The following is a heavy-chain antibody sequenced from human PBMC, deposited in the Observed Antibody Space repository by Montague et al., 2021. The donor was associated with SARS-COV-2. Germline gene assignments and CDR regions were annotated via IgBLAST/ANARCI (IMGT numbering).Heavy chain of an antibody. D-gene: IGHD5-18*01. Sequence: SLRLACAAAGFTFSRYSMNWVRQAPGKGLEWISYISMSETRTQYADSVKGRFTISRDNARNSLYLQMRSLTGGDTAVYHCARVASEHTAMAPDYWGQGTLVNVSS. CDR1: GFTFSRYS. J-gene: IGHJ4*02. CDR2: ISMSETRT. CDR3: ARVASEHTAMAPDY. V-gene: IGHV3-48*04.